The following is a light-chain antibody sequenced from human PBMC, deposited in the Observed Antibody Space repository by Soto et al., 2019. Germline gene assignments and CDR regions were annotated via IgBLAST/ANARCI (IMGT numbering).Light chain of an antibody. CDR1: QSISSMY. J-gene: IGKJ1*01. CDR3: QYYAPSPTLQ. Sequence: EIVLTQSPGTLPLSPGERATLSCRASQSISSMYLAWYQQKPGQAPRLLIYGASSRSTGIPDRCSGSWTETDFTLTIRRLEPEDFAGYYCQYYAPSPTLQFAQGTKVDIK. CDR2: GAS. V-gene: IGKV3-20*01.